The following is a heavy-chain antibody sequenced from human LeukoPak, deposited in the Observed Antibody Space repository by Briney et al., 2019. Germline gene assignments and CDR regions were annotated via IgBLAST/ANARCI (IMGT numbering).Heavy chain of an antibody. D-gene: IGHD1-1*01. J-gene: IGHJ4*02. Sequence: PGGSLRLSCAASGFTFRSYGMSWVRQAPGKGLEWVSVISGNGDTTYYADSAKGRFTISRDNSRNTVYLQMNSLRGDDTAVYYCVKDVNWSTYWGQGTLVTVSS. CDR2: ISGNGDTT. V-gene: IGHV3-23*01. CDR1: GFTFRSYG. CDR3: VKDVNWSTY.